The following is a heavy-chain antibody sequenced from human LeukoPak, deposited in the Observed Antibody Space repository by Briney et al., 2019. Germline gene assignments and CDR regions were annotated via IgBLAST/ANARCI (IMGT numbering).Heavy chain of an antibody. Sequence: SETLSLTCTVSGGSLTDYYWNWLRQPPGKGLEWIGFIYYRGTTNNNPSLKSRVTTPIDTPKKQFSLNLSSVTAADTASYYCAGVFSGRRPFELWGQGILVTVSS. CDR3: AGVFSGRRPFEL. V-gene: IGHV4-59*03. CDR1: GGSLTDYY. D-gene: IGHD3-10*01. CDR2: IYYRGTT. J-gene: IGHJ4*02.